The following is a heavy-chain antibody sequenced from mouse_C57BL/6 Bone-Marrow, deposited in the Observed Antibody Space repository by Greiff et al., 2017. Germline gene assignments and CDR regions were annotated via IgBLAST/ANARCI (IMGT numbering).Heavy chain of an antibody. CDR1: GFTFTSYW. D-gene: IGHD4-1*01. J-gene: IGHJ2*01. Sequence: QVQLQQPGAGFVKPGASVKMSCKASGFTFTSYWITWVQQRPGQGLEWVGDICPTSGRNYYHETFKGKAIMTLDNSSNTAYMQISSLTSEDSSVFYCARSGALGRSFDNGGQGTTLTVSS. V-gene: IGHV1-55*01. CDR2: ICPTSGRN. CDR3: ARSGALGRSFDN.